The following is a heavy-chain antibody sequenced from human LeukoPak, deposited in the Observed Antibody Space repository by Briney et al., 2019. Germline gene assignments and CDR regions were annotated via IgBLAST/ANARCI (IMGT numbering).Heavy chain of an antibody. Sequence: GGSLRLSCAASGFTFSSYGMHWVRQAPGKGLEWVAVISYDGSNKYYADSVKGRFTISRDNSKNTLYLQMNSLRAEDTAVYYCAKENAAAKIGYYYYGMDVWGQGTTVTVSS. CDR3: AKENAAAKIGYYYYGMDV. CDR1: GFTFSSYG. V-gene: IGHV3-30*18. CDR2: ISYDGSNK. J-gene: IGHJ6*02.